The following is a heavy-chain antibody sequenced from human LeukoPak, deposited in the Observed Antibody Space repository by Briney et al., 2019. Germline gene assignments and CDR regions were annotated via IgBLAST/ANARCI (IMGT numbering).Heavy chain of an antibody. V-gene: IGHV1-69*05. D-gene: IGHD1-26*01. Sequence: ASVKVSCKASGGTFSSYAISWVRQAPGQGLEWMGGIIPVFRTAHYAEKFQGRVTITTDESTSTAYMELSSLRSEDTAVYYCARAPPRWEPGYFQHWGQGTLVTVSS. CDR2: IIPVFRTA. CDR1: GGTFSSYA. J-gene: IGHJ1*01. CDR3: ARAPPRWEPGYFQH.